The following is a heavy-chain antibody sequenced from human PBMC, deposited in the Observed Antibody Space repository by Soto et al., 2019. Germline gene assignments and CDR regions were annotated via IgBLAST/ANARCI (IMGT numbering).Heavy chain of an antibody. D-gene: IGHD1-20*01. CDR1: GFTLSSSA. V-gene: IGHV1-58*01. J-gene: IGHJ5*02. CDR2: IDVGSGNA. Sequence: GPSVKVSCKTSGFTLSSSAVHWVRQARGHRLQWIGWIDVGSGNANYAQMHQERVTMTTDMSTSTAYMELTSLRHDVTAVYYCAIDNWNESVPWGQGTLVTVSS. CDR3: AIDNWNESVP.